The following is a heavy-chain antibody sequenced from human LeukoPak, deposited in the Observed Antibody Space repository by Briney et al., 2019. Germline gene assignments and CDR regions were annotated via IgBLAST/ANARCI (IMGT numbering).Heavy chain of an antibody. Sequence: ASVKVSCKASGYTFTSYYMHWVRQAPGQGLEWMGIINPSGGSTSYAQKFQGRVTMTRDMSTSTVYMELSSLRSEDTAVYYCAREGGDYGRPTYDAFDIWGQGTMVTVSS. CDR1: GYTFTSYY. J-gene: IGHJ3*02. CDR3: AREGGDYGRPTYDAFDI. CDR2: INPSGGST. D-gene: IGHD4-17*01. V-gene: IGHV1-46*01.